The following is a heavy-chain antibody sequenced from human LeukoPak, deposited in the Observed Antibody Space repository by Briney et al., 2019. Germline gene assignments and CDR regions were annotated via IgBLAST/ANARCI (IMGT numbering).Heavy chain of an antibody. D-gene: IGHD2-15*01. CDR2: INNDGGTT. CDR1: GFTFSGYW. CDR3: AREYCSGGSCSSDY. Sequence: PGGSLRLSCAASGFTFSGYWMHWVRQAPGKGLVWVSRINNDGGTTIYADSMKGRFTVSRDNAKNTLFLQMNSLRADDTAVYYCAREYCSGGSCSSDYWGQGTLVTVSS. V-gene: IGHV3-74*01. J-gene: IGHJ4*02.